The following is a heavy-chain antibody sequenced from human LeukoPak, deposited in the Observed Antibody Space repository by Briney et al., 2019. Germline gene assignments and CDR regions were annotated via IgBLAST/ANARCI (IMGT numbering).Heavy chain of an antibody. CDR1: GYSISSGYY. V-gene: IGHV4-38-2*02. J-gene: IGHJ4*02. D-gene: IGHD3-22*01. CDR2: IYHSGST. Sequence: SETLSLTCTVSGYSISSGYYWGWIRQPPGKGLEWIRSIYHSGSTYYNPSLKSRVTISVDTSKNQFSLKLSSVTAADTAVYYCARGGDYYDSSGNFDYWGQGTLVTVSS. CDR3: ARGGDYYDSSGNFDY.